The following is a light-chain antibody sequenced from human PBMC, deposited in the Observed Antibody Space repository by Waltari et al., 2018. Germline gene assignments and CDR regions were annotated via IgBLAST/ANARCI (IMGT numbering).Light chain of an antibody. CDR3: QNHERLPAT. J-gene: IGKJ1*01. Sequence: EVVLTQSPGTLPLSPGDRATLSCRASQSVNKYLAWYQQRPGQAPRLLIYSASTRATGVPDRFSGSGFGTDFSLTISRLEPEDFAVYFCQNHERLPATFGQGTKVEIK. CDR2: SAS. V-gene: IGKV3-20*01. CDR1: QSVNKY.